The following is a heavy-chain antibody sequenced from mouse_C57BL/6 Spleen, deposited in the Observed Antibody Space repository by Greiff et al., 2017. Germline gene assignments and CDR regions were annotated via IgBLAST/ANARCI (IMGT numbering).Heavy chain of an antibody. CDR3: ARYNDGSRGAMDY. D-gene: IGHD1-1*01. V-gene: IGHV7-3*01. CDR1: GFTFTDYY. CDR2: IRNKANGYTT. J-gene: IGHJ4*01. Sequence: EVQLVESGGGLVQPGGSLSLSCAASGFTFTDYYMSWVRQPPGKALEWLGFIRNKANGYTTEYSASVKGRFTISRDNSQSILYLQMNALRAEDSAIYYCARYNDGSRGAMDYWGQGTSVTVSS.